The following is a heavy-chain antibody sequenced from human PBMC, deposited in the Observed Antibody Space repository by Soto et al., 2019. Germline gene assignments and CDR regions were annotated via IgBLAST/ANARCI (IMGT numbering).Heavy chain of an antibody. CDR1: GYTFTSYD. CDR2: MNPNSGNT. J-gene: IGHJ4*02. D-gene: IGHD4-17*01. CDR3: ARTLLGENGDY. Sequence: QVQLVQSGAEVKKPGASVKVSCKASGYTFTSYDINWVRQATGQGLEWMGWMNPNSGNTGYAQKFQGRGTMTRNTSLNTALIELRNPRTAGPAVVYWARTLLGENGDYWGQGTLGTVSS. V-gene: IGHV1-8*01.